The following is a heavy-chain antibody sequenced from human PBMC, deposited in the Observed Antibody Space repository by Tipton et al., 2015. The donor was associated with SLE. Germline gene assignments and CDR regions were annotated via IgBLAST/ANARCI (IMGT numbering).Heavy chain of an antibody. CDR2: IYYSGST. D-gene: IGHD6-19*01. CDR1: GGSISSHY. J-gene: IGHJ5*02. V-gene: IGHV4-59*11. Sequence: TLSLTCTVSGGSISSHYWSWIRQPPGKGLEWIGYIYYSGSTNYNPSLKSRVTISVDTSKNQFSLKLSSVTAADTAVYYCARENSSGSRFDPWGQGTLVTVSS. CDR3: ARENSSGSRFDP.